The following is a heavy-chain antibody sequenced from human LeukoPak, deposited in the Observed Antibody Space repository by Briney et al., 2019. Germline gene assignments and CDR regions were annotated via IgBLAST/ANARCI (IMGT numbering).Heavy chain of an antibody. CDR2: INPNSGGI. CDR1: GYTFSDYH. D-gene: IGHD3-10*01. V-gene: IGHV1-2*02. Sequence: GASVKVSCKASGYTFSDYHMHWVRQAPGQALEWMGWINPNSGGINYAQRFQGSVTMTRDTSLSTAYMELSRLRSDDTAVYYCARDRSTMVRGENFAFDIWGQGTMVTVSS. J-gene: IGHJ3*02. CDR3: ARDRSTMVRGENFAFDI.